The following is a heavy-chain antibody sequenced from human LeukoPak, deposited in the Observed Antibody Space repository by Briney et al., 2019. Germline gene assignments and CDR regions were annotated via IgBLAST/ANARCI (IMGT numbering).Heavy chain of an antibody. CDR3: ARIGGSYYGASYFDY. V-gene: IGHV3-30-3*01. CDR1: GFTFSSYA. D-gene: IGHD1-26*01. J-gene: IGHJ4*02. CDR2: ISYDGSNK. Sequence: PGRSLRLSCAASGFTFSSYAMHWVRQAPGKGLEWVAVISYDGSNKYYADSVKGLFTISRDNAKNSLYLQMNSLRAEDTAVYYCARIGGSYYGASYFDYWGQGTLVTVSS.